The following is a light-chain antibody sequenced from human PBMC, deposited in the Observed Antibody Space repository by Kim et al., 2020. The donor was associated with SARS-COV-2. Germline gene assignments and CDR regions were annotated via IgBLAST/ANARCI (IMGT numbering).Light chain of an antibody. CDR1: ISNIGSYNY. Sequence: GQSITISCTGTISNIGSYNYVSWHQQHPGKAPKLMIYDVNKRPSGISSRSSGSKSGSTASLTISGLQSEDEADYYCSSFTTRSTLVFGGGTKVTVL. J-gene: IGLJ3*02. CDR3: SSFTTRSTLV. V-gene: IGLV2-14*03. CDR2: DVN.